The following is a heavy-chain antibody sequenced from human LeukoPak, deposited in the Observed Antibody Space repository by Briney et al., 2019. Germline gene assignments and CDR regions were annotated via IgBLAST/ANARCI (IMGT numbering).Heavy chain of an antibody. CDR3: ARWSSGSYDGFDC. CDR2: IYHSGST. CDR1: GYSISSGYY. Sequence: SETLSLTCAVSGYSISSGYYWGWIRQPPGKGLGWIGSIYHSGSTFYNPSLKSRVTISVDTSKNQFSLKLSSVTAADTAVYYCARWSSGSYDGFDCWGQGTLVTVSS. D-gene: IGHD3-10*01. J-gene: IGHJ4*02. V-gene: IGHV4-38-2*01.